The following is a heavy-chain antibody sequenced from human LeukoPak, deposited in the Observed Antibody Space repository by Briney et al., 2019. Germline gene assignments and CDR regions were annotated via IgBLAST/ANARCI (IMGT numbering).Heavy chain of an antibody. CDR3: AKDDTRTYYDLWSVFDY. CDR1: GFTFSSYG. CDR2: IRYDGSNK. V-gene: IGHV3-30*02. Sequence: GGSLRLSCAASGFTFSSYGMHWVRQAPGKGLEWVAFIRYDGSNKYYADSVKGRFTISRDNSKNTLYLQMNSLRAEDTAVYYCAKDDTRTYYDLWSVFDYWGQGTLVTVSS. D-gene: IGHD3-3*01. J-gene: IGHJ4*02.